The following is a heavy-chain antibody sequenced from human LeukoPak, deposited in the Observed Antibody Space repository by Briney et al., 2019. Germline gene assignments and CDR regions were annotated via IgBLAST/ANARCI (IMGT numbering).Heavy chain of an antibody. Sequence: GGSLRLSCAASGFTFSSYAMHWVRQAPGKGLEWVSSISSSSSYIYYADSVKGRFTISRDNAKNSLYLQMNSLRAEDTAVYYCARDLYSYGYFDYWGQGTLVTVSS. V-gene: IGHV3-21*01. CDR1: GFTFSSYA. J-gene: IGHJ4*02. CDR2: ISSSSSYI. CDR3: ARDLYSYGYFDY. D-gene: IGHD5-18*01.